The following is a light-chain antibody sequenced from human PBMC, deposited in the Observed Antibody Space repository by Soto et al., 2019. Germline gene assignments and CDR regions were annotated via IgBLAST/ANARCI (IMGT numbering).Light chain of an antibody. CDR1: QSVSSSY. Sequence: EIVLTQSPGTLSLSPGERATLSCRASQSVSSSYLAWYQQKPGQAPRLLIYGASSRATGTPDRFSGSGSGTDFTLTNRRLEPEECAVYSGKPYGSTPRSTFGQGARRAIK. J-gene: IGKJ5*01. CDR2: GAS. CDR3: KPYGSTPRST. V-gene: IGKV3-20*01.